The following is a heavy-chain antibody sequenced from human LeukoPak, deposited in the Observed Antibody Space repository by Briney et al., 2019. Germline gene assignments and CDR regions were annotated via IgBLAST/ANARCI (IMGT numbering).Heavy chain of an antibody. Sequence: SGGSLRLSCAASGFTFSSFWMHWVRQSPGEALVWVSGINSDGSSPNYVDSVKGRFTISRDNAKNEFYLQMNSLRADDSAVYYCARGGYGAHMGWGQGTLVTVSS. V-gene: IGHV3-74*01. CDR2: INSDGSSP. CDR1: GFTFSSFW. CDR3: ARGGYGAHMG. J-gene: IGHJ4*02. D-gene: IGHD4-17*01.